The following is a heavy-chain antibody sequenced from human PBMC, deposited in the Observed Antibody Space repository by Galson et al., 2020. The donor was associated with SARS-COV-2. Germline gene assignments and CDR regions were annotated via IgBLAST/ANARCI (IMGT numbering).Heavy chain of an antibody. D-gene: IGHD2-8*01. CDR1: GYTFTSYG. CDR3: ARGPRCTNGVCYTVAPD. J-gene: IGHJ4*02. Sequence: ASVKVSCKASGYTFTSYGISWVRQAPGQGLEWMGWISAYNGNTNYAQKLQGRVTMTTDTSTSTAYMELRSLRSDDTAVYYCARGPRCTNGVCYTVAPDWGQGTLVTVSS. V-gene: IGHV1-18*01. CDR2: ISAYNGNT.